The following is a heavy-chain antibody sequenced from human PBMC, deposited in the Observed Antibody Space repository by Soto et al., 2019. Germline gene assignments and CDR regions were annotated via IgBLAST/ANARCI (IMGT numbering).Heavy chain of an antibody. Sequence: QVQLQQWGAGLLKPSETLSLTCAVYGESLGGYYWSWIRQTPGKGLQWIGEINHSGSTTYNPSLKSQVTISVDTPKNQFSLKLTSVTAADTGVYYCAKSRVATITGSYYYYGLDVWGQGTTVTVSS. CDR1: GESLGGYY. CDR3: AKSRVATITGSYYYYGLDV. CDR2: INHSGST. V-gene: IGHV4-34*01. J-gene: IGHJ6*02. D-gene: IGHD5-12*01.